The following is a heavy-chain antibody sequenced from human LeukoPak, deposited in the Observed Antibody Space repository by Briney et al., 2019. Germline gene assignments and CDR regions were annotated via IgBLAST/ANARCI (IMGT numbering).Heavy chain of an antibody. CDR2: INTNTGNP. V-gene: IGHV7-4-1*02. D-gene: IGHD6-13*01. Sequence: RASVKVSCKASGGTFSSYAISWVRQAPGQGLEWMGWINTNTGNPTYAQGFTGRFVFSLDTSVSTAYLQISSLKAEDTAVYYCARSDSSSWYGFDPWGQGTLVTVSS. CDR3: ARSDSSSWYGFDP. CDR1: GGTFSSYA. J-gene: IGHJ5*02.